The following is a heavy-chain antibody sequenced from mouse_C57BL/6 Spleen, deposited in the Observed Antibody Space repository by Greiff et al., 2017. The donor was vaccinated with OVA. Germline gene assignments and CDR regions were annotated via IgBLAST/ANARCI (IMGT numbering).Heavy chain of an antibody. Sequence: EVMLVESGGGLVKPGGSLKLSCAASGFTFSSYAMSWVRQTPEKRLEWVATISDGGSYTYYPDNVKGRFTISRDNAKNNLYLQMSHLKSEDTAMYYCARDTGTGGFAYWGQGTLVTVSA. CDR2: ISDGGSYT. CDR1: GFTFSSYA. J-gene: IGHJ3*01. D-gene: IGHD4-1*01. CDR3: ARDTGTGGFAY. V-gene: IGHV5-4*01.